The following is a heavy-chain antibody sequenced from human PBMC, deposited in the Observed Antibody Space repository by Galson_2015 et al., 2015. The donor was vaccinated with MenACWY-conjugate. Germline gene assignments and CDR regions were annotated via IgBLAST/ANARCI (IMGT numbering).Heavy chain of an antibody. D-gene: IGHD1-14*01. CDR3: ARGRTNHDPGHPSFDY. V-gene: IGHV4-39*07. CDR1: GGSIYSSDYW. J-gene: IGHJ4*02. Sequence: ETLSLTCSVSGGSIYSSDYWWAWIRQPPGKGLEWIGEITYGGSTNYNPSLKSRVTVSVDTSKNQFSLKVSPVTAADTAVYYCARGRTNHDPGHPSFDYWGQGILVTVSS. CDR2: ITYGGST.